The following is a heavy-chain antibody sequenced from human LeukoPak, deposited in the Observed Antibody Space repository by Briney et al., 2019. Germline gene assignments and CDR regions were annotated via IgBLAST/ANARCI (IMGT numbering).Heavy chain of an antibody. CDR3: ARIGYCSSTSCADP. D-gene: IGHD2-2*01. V-gene: IGHV4-59*08. CDR2: IYYSGST. Sequence: KTSETLSLTCTVSGGSISSYYWSWIRQPPGKGLEWIGYIYYSGSTNYNPSLKSRVTISVDTSKNQFSLKLSSVTAADTAVYYCARIGYCSSTSCADPWGQGTLVTVSS. CDR1: GGSISSYY. J-gene: IGHJ5*02.